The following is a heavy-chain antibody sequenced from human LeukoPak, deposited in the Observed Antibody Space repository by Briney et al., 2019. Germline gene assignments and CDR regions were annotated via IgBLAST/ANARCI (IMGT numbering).Heavy chain of an antibody. CDR2: INPNSGGT. J-gene: IGHJ6*02. Sequence: ASVKVSCKVSGYTFTYYYIHWVRQAPGQGLEWMGWINPNSGGTRYAQTFKGRVTMTRDTSISTAYMELSSLRSDDTAVYYCARDGDTYGYYYYGMDVWGQGTTVTVSS. D-gene: IGHD5-18*01. V-gene: IGHV1-2*02. CDR1: GYTFTYYY. CDR3: ARDGDTYGYYYYGMDV.